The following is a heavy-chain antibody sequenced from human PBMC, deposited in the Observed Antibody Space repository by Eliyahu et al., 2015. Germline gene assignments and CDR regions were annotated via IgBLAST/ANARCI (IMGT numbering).Heavy chain of an antibody. CDR1: GSTFSTYW. CDR3: ARHLVERQQLMSGDAFDI. Sequence: EVQLVXSGAEVRKPGESLKXSCKGSGSTFSTYWXVXVRPLPGGGPGWMGIIYPGDSDTKYSPSFQGQVTISADKSINTAYLQWGSLKASDTAIYYCARHLVERQQLMSGDAFDIWGQGTMVRVSS. D-gene: IGHD2-8*01. V-gene: IGHV5-51*01. CDR2: IYPGDSDT. J-gene: IGHJ3*02.